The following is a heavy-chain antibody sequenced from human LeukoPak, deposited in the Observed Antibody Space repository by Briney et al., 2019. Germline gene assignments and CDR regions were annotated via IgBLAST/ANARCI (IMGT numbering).Heavy chain of an antibody. V-gene: IGHV3-23*01. CDR3: AKGYCRGDCYSFDY. CDR1: GFTFSSYA. D-gene: IGHD2-21*02. CDR2: ISGSGGST. Sequence: GGSLRLSCAASGFTFSSYAMNWVRQAPGKGLEWVSAISGSGGSTSYADSVKGRFTISRDNSKNTLYLQMNSLRAEDTAVYYCAKGYCRGDCYSFDYWGQGTLVTVSS. J-gene: IGHJ4*02.